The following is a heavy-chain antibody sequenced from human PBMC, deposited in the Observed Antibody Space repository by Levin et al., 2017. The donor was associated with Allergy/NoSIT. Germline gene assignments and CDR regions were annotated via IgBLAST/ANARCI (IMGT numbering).Heavy chain of an antibody. J-gene: IGHJ4*02. CDR2: MNPNSGNT. Sequence: ASVKVSCKASGYTFTSYDINWVRQATGQGLEWMGWMNPNSGNTGYAQKFQGRVTMTRNTSISTAYMELSSLRSEDTAVYYCARAVAGTRDIDYWGQGTLVTVSS. CDR3: ARAVAGTRDIDY. CDR1: GYTFTSYD. V-gene: IGHV1-8*01. D-gene: IGHD6-19*01.